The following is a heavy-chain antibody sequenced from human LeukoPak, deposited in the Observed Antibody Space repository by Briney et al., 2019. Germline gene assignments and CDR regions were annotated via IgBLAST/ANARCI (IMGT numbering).Heavy chain of an antibody. V-gene: IGHV3-48*01. Sequence: GGSLRLSCAASGFTFRSYNMNWVRQAPGKGLEWVSYITGGSTTIYYADSVKGRFTISRDNAKNSLYLQMNGLRAEDTAVYYCARDYSTVTTFFDYWGQETLVTVSS. J-gene: IGHJ4*02. CDR1: GFTFRSYN. D-gene: IGHD4-17*01. CDR3: ARDYSTVTTFFDY. CDR2: ITGGSTTI.